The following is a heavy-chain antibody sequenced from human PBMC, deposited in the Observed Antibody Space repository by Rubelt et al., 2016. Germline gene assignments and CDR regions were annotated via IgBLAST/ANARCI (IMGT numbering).Heavy chain of an antibody. D-gene: IGHD6-13*01. CDR3: ARDEPYSSSWYDY. CDR2: ISAYNGNT. V-gene: IGHV1-18*01. Sequence: QVQLVQSGAEVKKPGASVKVSCTASGYTFTSYGISWVRQAPGQGLEWMGWISAYNGNTNYALKLQGRVTMTPDTSTSRAYMELRSLGTDDTAVYYCARDEPYSSSWYDYWGQGTLVTVSS. J-gene: IGHJ4*02. CDR1: GYTFTSYG.